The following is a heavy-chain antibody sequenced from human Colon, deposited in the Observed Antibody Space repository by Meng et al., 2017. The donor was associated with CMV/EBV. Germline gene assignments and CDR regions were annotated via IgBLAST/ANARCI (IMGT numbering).Heavy chain of an antibody. CDR1: GYTFTNYG. V-gene: IGHV1-18*01. CDR3: VRESQSGSYIYLQH. J-gene: IGHJ1*01. Sequence: VSVVQAGAEVKKPGASVKVPCKASGYTFTNYGISWVRQAPGQGLEWMGWISAYTGDTYYAQKFQGRVTMTTDTSTSTAYMGLRSLRSDDTAVYYCVRESQSGSYIYLQHWGQGTLVTVSS. CDR2: ISAYTGDT. D-gene: IGHD1-26*01.